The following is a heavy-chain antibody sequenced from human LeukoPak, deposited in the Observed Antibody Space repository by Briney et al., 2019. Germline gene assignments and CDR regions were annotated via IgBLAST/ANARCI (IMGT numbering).Heavy chain of an antibody. J-gene: IGHJ4*02. Sequence: SETLSLTCAVYGGSFSGYYWSWIRQPPGKGLEWIGEINHSGSTNYNPSLKSRVTISVDTSKNQFSLKLSSVTAADTVVYYCARAGRTVTTGDYWGQGTLVTVSS. CDR2: INHSGST. CDR3: ARAGRTVTTGDY. V-gene: IGHV4-34*01. D-gene: IGHD4-17*01. CDR1: GGSFSGYY.